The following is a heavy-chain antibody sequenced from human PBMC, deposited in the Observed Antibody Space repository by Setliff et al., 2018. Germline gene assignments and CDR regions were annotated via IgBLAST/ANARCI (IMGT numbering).Heavy chain of an antibody. V-gene: IGHV4-34*01. Sequence: SETLSLTCAVYGGSFSDYWWSWIRQLPGKGLEWIAEIHHSGSTNFHPSLKSRVAISVDPSKNQFSLKLSSVTAADTAVYYCARVSGWYYLDYWGQGTLVTVSS. CDR1: GGSFSDYW. CDR3: ARVSGWYYLDY. CDR2: IHHSGST. D-gene: IGHD6-19*01. J-gene: IGHJ4*02.